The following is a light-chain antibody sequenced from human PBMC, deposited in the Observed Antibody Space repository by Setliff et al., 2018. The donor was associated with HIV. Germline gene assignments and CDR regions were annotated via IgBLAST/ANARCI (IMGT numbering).Light chain of an antibody. Sequence: DIQMTQSPSSLSASVGDRVTITCQASQDISNSLNWYQHKPGKAPKLLIYDASNLETGVPSRFSGSGSGTDFTFTISSLQPEDLATYYCQQYDILVTFGGGTKV. CDR3: QQYDILVT. CDR2: DAS. V-gene: IGKV1-33*01. J-gene: IGKJ4*01. CDR1: QDISNS.